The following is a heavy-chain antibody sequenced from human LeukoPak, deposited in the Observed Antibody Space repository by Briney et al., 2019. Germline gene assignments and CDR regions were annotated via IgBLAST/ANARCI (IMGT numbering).Heavy chain of an antibody. CDR1: GGSFSGYY. J-gene: IGHJ4*02. V-gene: IGHV4-34*01. CDR3: ARDQGYTTGFDRDY. D-gene: IGHD1-1*01. CDR2: INHSGST. Sequence: SETLSLTCAVYGGSFSGYYWSWIRQPPGKGLEWIGEINHSGSTNYNPSLKSRVTISVDTSKNQFSLKLSSVTAADTAVYYCARDQGYTTGFDRDYWGQGTLVTVSS.